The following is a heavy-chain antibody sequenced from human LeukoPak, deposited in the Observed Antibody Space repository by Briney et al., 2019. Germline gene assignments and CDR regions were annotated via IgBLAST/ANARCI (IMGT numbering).Heavy chain of an antibody. D-gene: IGHD1-26*01. CDR1: GGTLSSYP. V-gene: IGHV1-69*02. Sequence: GSSVKASCKASGGTLSSYPISWIRQAPGQGLELMGRIIPFVALTNYAPRFQGRVTITADKDTTTAYMELSGLTSEDTAVYYCARPRSTESGSYNWFDPWGQGTLVTVSS. CDR3: ARPRSTESGSYNWFDP. J-gene: IGHJ5*02. CDR2: IIPFVALT.